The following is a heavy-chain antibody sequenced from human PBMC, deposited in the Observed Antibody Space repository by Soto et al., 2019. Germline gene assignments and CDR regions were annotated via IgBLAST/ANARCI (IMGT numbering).Heavy chain of an antibody. CDR3: ARFVRSCSGTTCYTRADV. CDR2: IYSSGST. CDR1: GCSVSSDTQY. J-gene: IGHJ6*02. D-gene: IGHD2-2*02. V-gene: IGHV4-61*01. Sequence: SETLSLTFAVSGCSVSSDTQYWSWIRQPPGKRLEWIGFIYSSGSTNYNPSLKSRVTMSVDTSKNQFSLKLGSVIVADTAVYHCARFVRSCSGTTCYTRADVWGQGTTVTV.